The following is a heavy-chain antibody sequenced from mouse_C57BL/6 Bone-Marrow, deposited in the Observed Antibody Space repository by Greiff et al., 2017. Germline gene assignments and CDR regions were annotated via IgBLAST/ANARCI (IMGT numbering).Heavy chain of an antibody. J-gene: IGHJ4*01. CDR2: IHPNSGST. Sequence: QVQLQQPGAELVKPGASVKLSCKASGYTFTSYWMHWVKQRPGQGLEWIGMIHPNSGSTNYNEKFKSKATLTVDKSSSTAYMQLSSLTSEDSAVYYCVYDYDGYAMDYGGQGTSVTVSS. V-gene: IGHV1-64*01. CDR1: GYTFTSYW. D-gene: IGHD2-4*01. CDR3: VYDYDGYAMDY.